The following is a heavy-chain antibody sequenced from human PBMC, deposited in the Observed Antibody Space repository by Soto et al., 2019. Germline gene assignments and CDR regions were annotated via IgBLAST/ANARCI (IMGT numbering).Heavy chain of an antibody. CDR1: GFTFSSYS. J-gene: IGHJ4*02. CDR3: ARKGDFDY. CDR2: IGSSSGTI. Sequence: EVQLVEAGGGLVQPGGSLRLSCAASGFTFSSYSMNWVRQAPGKGLEWVSYIGSSSGTIYYADSVKGRFTISRDKAKNSLYLQMNSLRAEDTAVYYCARKGDFDYWGQGTLVTVSS. V-gene: IGHV3-48*01.